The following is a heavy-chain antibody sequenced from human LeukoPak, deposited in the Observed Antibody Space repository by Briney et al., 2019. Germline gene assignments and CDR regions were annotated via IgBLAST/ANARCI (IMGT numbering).Heavy chain of an antibody. CDR2: IYYSGTT. Sequence: SETLSLPFSVSGASLRDFYWTWIARPPGKAWEGLAYIYYSGTTKYSPSLCGRVTLSLDTCRSQFPLHLTSVTPADTAVNYCARFGDEIAVSGLKYYHYFHTDVWGSGTTVAVSS. J-gene: IGHJ6*03. V-gene: IGHV4-59*13. CDR3: ARFGDEIAVSGLKYYHYFHTDV. D-gene: IGHD3-10*01. CDR1: GASLRDFY.